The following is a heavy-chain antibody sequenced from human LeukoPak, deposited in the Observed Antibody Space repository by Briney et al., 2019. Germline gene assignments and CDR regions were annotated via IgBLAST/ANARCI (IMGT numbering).Heavy chain of an antibody. Sequence: AGGSLRLSCAASGFTFSSYSMNWVRQAPGKGLEWVSSISSSSSYIYYADSVKGRFTISRDNAKNSLYLQMNSLRAEDTAVYYCARGKVVPAAPLDYWGQGTLVTVSS. V-gene: IGHV3-21*04. CDR2: ISSSSSYI. CDR3: ARGKVVPAAPLDY. CDR1: GFTFSSYS. J-gene: IGHJ4*02. D-gene: IGHD2-2*01.